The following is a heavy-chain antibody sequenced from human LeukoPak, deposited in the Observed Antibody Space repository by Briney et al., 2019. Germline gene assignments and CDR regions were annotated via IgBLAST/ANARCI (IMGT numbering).Heavy chain of an antibody. D-gene: IGHD3-9*01. CDR2: FDPEEGQI. CDR3: ARLGYDILTGSLGGFDY. CDR1: GYTLSDLS. Sequence: ASVKVSCKVSGYTLSDLSIHWVVQAPGKGLEWLGGFDPEEGQIIYAQNFQDRVTLTEDASKGTAYMELSSLTSEDTAVYYCARLGYDILTGSLGGFDYWGQGTLVTVSS. V-gene: IGHV1-24*01. J-gene: IGHJ4*02.